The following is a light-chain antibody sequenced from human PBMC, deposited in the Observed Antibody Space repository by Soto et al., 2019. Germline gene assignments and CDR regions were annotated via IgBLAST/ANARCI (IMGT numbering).Light chain of an antibody. J-gene: IGLJ2*01. CDR1: SSAVGGYDY. V-gene: IGLV2-8*01. Sequence: QSALTQPPSASGSPGQSVTISCTGTSSAVGGYDYVSWYQQHPGKAPKVMIFEVSKRPSGVPDRFSGSKSANTASLTVSGLQAEDEADYYCTSYAGANTLIFGGGTKLTVL. CDR2: EVS. CDR3: TSYAGANTLI.